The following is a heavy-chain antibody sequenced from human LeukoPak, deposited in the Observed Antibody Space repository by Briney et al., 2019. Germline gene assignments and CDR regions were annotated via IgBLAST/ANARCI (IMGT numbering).Heavy chain of an antibody. CDR2: IYTSGST. D-gene: IGHD6-19*01. CDR1: GGSISSCY. CDR3: ARDRVAVAADWFDP. V-gene: IGHV4-4*07. Sequence: PSETLSLTCTGSGGSISSCYWSWLRQPAGKGLEWIGRIYTSGSTNYNPSLKRRVTLSVDTSKNQFSLKLSSVTAADTAVYYCARDRVAVAADWFDPWGQGTLVTVSS. J-gene: IGHJ5*02.